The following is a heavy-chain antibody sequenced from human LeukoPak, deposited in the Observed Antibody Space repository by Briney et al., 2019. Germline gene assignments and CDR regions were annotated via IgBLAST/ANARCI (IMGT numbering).Heavy chain of an antibody. D-gene: IGHD1-7*01. CDR3: VQNIPGTIEH. CDR2: IHYSGST. CDR1: GASMSSNY. Sequence: TSETPSLTCNVSGASMSSNYWSWIRQPPGKGLEWIGYIHYSGSTDYNPSLKSRVTISIDTSKSQFSLRLSSVAATDTAIYYCVQNIPGTIEHWGQGTLVTVSS. J-gene: IGHJ1*01. V-gene: IGHV4-59*08.